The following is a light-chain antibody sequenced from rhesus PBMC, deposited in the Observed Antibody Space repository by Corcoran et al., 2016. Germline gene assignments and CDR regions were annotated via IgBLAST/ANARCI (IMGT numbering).Light chain of an antibody. CDR1: SSDLGGYNR. J-gene: IGLJ1*01. CDR3: SSYASSSAFI. CDR2: EGS. Sequence: QAALTQSPSVSGSPGQSVTISCTGTSSDLGGYNRVSWYQQHPGKAPKLMIYEGSKRPSGVSDRFSGSKSGNTASLTISGLQAEDEADYYCSSYASSSAFIFGAGTRLTVL. V-gene: IGLV2-13*02.